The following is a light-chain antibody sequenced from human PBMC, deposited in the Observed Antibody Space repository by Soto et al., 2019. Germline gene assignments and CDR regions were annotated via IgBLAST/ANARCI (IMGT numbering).Light chain of an antibody. CDR1: SSDVGGYDY. CDR2: EVN. Sequence: QSVLTQPASVSGSPGQSVTISCTETSSDVGGYDYVSWYQQHPGTAPKLILYEVNNRPSGVSNRFSGSKSGNTASLIISGLQTEDEANYYCSAYTTSNTLIFGTGTKLTVL. V-gene: IGLV2-14*01. J-gene: IGLJ1*01. CDR3: SAYTTSNTLI.